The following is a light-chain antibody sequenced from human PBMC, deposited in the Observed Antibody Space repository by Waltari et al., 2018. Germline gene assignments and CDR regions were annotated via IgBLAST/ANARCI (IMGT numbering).Light chain of an antibody. V-gene: IGLV1-44*01. Sequence: QSVLTQPPSASGTPGQTVTISCSGSRSNAGSNTVNWFHQVPGTAPKLLIYSNYQRPSGVPVRFSGSKSGPSASLAISGLQSEDEADYYCAAWDDSLNAYVFGTGTQVPVL. CDR2: SNY. J-gene: IGLJ1*01. CDR1: RSNAGSNT. CDR3: AAWDDSLNAYV.